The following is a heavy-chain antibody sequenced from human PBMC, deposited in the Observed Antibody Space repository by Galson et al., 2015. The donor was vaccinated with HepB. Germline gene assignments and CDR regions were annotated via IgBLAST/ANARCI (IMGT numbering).Heavy chain of an antibody. V-gene: IGHV3-11*01. CDR2: ISRSGSTI. D-gene: IGHD3-9*01. Sequence: SLRLSCAASGFTFSDYYMSWIRQAPGKGLEWVSYISRSGSTIYYADSVKGRFTISRDNAKYSLYLQMNSLRAEDTAVYYCAREGPGSSVLRHFDLDYWGQGTLVTVSS. CDR3: AREGPGSSVLRHFDLDY. CDR1: GFTFSDYY. J-gene: IGHJ4*02.